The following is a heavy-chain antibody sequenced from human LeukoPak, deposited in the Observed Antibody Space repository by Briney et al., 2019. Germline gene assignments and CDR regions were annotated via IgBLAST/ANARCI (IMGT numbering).Heavy chain of an antibody. J-gene: IGHJ6*03. CDR2: IIPIFGTA. CDR3: ARDECSSTSCYGGFTMDV. D-gene: IGHD2-2*01. CDR1: GGTFSSYA. V-gene: IGHV1-69*05. Sequence: ASVKVSCKASGGTFSSYAISWVRQAPGQGLEWMGGIIPIFGTANYAQKFQGRVTITTDESTSTAYMELSSLRSEDTAVYYCARDECSSTSCYGGFTMDVWGKGTTVTVSS.